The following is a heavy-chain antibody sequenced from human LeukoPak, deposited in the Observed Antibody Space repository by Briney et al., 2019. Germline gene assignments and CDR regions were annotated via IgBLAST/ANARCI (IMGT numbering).Heavy chain of an antibody. V-gene: IGHV3-30-3*01. D-gene: IGHD5-18*01. CDR1: GFTFSSYA. CDR2: ISYDGSNK. J-gene: IGHJ4*02. Sequence: GGSLRLSCAASGFTFSSYAMHWVRQAPGKGLEWVAVISYDGSNKYYADSVKGRFTISRDNSKNTLYLQMNSLRAEDTAVYYCARDGGYSYGYPDYWGQGTLVTVSS. CDR3: ARDGGYSYGYPDY.